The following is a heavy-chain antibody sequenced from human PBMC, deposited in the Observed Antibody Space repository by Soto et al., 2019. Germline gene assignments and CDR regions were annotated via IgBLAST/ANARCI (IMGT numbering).Heavy chain of an antibody. Sequence: QVQLVESGGGVVQPGGSLRLSCAARGFALSPYTIHWVRQAPGKGLEGVAGWSSDGSNNFYPESVKGRITISRDNSKTTVHLQINNPRPEDTAIYYWAKDAEIHATRLLSYVALDLWGRGTTVTVSS. J-gene: IGHJ6*01. CDR2: WSSDGSNN. D-gene: IGHD3-16*01. CDR3: AKDAEIHATRLLSYVALDL. V-gene: IGHV3-30-3*01. CDR1: GFALSPYT.